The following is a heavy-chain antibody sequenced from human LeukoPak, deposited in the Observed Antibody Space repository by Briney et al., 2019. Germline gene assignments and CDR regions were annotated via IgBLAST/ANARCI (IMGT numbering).Heavy chain of an antibody. CDR3: ARLAYCGGDCYSGAFDI. D-gene: IGHD2-21*01. J-gene: IGHJ3*02. CDR1: GGSISSGSYY. V-gene: IGHV4-61*02. Sequence: PSQTLSLTCTVSGGSISSGSYYWSWIRQPAGKGLEWIGRIYTSGSTNYNPSLKSRVTIPVDTSKNQFSLKLSSVTAADTAIYYCARLAYCGGDCYSGAFDIWGQGTMVTVSS. CDR2: IYTSGST.